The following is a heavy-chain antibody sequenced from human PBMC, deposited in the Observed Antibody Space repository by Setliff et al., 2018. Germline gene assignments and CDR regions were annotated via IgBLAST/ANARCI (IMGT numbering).Heavy chain of an antibody. CDR2: IISMFGTT. V-gene: IGHV1-69*05. CDR3: ARGDFYYYFYMDV. J-gene: IGHJ6*03. Sequence: WASVKVSCKASGYTFTSYGISWVRQAPGQGLEWMGGIISMFGTTNYAQKFQGRVTITTDKSTSTAYMELSSLRSEDTAIYYCARGDFYYYFYMDVWGKGTTVTVSS. CDR1: GYTFTSYG.